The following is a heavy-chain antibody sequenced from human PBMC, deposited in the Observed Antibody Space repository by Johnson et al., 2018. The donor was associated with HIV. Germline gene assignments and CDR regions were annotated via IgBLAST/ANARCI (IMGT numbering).Heavy chain of an antibody. D-gene: IGHD6-13*01. Sequence: QVQLVESGGGVVQPGRSLRLSCAASGFTFSSHAMHWFRQAPGKGLEWVAVISYDGSNKYYADSVKGRFTISRYNSKSTLYLQMNSLRAEDTAVYYCAKVAVATAAGGVALDIWGPGTMVIVSS. CDR2: ISYDGSNK. J-gene: IGHJ3*02. V-gene: IGHV3-30*04. CDR3: AKVAVATAAGGVALDI. CDR1: GFTFSSHA.